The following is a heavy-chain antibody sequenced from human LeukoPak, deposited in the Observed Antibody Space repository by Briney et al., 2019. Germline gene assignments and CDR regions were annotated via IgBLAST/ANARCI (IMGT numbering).Heavy chain of an antibody. Sequence: GGSLRLSCAASGFTFSSYWMHWVRQAPGKGLVWVSRINSDGSSTSYADSVKGRFTISRDNAKNTLYLQMNSLRAEDTAVYNCARDRGYYDILTGSKTGYWGQGTLVTVSS. V-gene: IGHV3-74*01. CDR2: INSDGSST. CDR1: GFTFSSYW. D-gene: IGHD3-9*01. J-gene: IGHJ4*02. CDR3: ARDRGYYDILTGSKTGY.